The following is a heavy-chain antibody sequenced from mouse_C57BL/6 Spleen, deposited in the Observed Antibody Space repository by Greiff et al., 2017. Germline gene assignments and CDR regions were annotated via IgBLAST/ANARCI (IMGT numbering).Heavy chain of an antibody. CDR3: ALFGSSVDY. Sequence: VQLQQPGAELVKPGASVKLSCKASGYTFTSYWMQWVKQRPGQGLEWIGEIDPSDSYTNYNQKFKGKATLTVDTSSSTAYMQRSSLTSEDSAVYYCALFGSSVDYWGQGTTLTVSS. V-gene: IGHV1-50*01. D-gene: IGHD1-1*01. CDR1: GYTFTSYW. J-gene: IGHJ2*01. CDR2: IDPSDSYT.